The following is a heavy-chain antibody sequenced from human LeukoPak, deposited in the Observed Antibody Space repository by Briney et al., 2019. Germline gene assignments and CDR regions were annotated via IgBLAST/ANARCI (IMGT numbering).Heavy chain of an antibody. J-gene: IGHJ5*02. CDR3: ARGYGSGSVAGNWFDP. CDR1: GDSVSSNSAA. D-gene: IGHD3-10*01. CDR2: TYYRSKWYN. Sequence: SQTLSLTCAISGDSVSSNSAAWNWIRQSPSRGLEWLGRTYYRSKWYNDYAVSVKSRITINPDTSKNQLSLQLSSVTPEDTAMYYCARGYGSGSVAGNWFDPWGQGTLVTVSS. V-gene: IGHV6-1*01.